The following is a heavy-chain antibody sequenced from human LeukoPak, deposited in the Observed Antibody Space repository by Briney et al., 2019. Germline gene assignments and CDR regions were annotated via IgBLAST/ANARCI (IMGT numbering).Heavy chain of an antibody. V-gene: IGHV3-74*01. J-gene: IGHJ5*02. CDR2: ITGDGSST. CDR1: GFTFSSYW. Sequence: GGSLRLSCAASGFTFSSYWMHWVRQAPGKGLEWVSRITGDGSSTSYVGSVKGRFTISRDNAKNTLYLQMNSLRIEDTAVYYCARDRIAVADNWFDPWGQGTLVTVSS. D-gene: IGHD6-19*01. CDR3: ARDRIAVADNWFDP.